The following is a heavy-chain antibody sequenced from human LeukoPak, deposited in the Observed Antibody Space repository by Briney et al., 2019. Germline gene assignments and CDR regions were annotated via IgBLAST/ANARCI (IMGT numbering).Heavy chain of an antibody. V-gene: IGHV4-34*01. D-gene: IGHD3-3*01. CDR1: GGSFSGYY. J-gene: IGHJ6*02. CDR2: INHSGST. Sequence: PSETLSLTCAVYGGSFSGYYWSWIRQPPGKGLEWIGEINHSGSTNYNPSLKSRVTISVDTSKTQFSLTLSSVTAADTAVYYCARARSGYYKPYDYSYGMDVWGQGTTVTVSS. CDR3: ARARSGYYKPYDYSYGMDV.